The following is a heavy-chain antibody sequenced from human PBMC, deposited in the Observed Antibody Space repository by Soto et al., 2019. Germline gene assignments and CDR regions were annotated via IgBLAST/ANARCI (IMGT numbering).Heavy chain of an antibody. J-gene: IGHJ2*01. Sequence: QVQLQQWGAGPLRPLETLSLTCGVSGGSFSGYYWAWIRQPPGKGLEWIGETNDRGSINYNPSLKSRASASVDTSKNHYSLNLRSVTAADTAVYYCARESHDILTGPPWVWYFDLWGRGTLVTVSS. CDR3: ARESHDILTGPPWVWYFDL. CDR2: TNDRGSI. V-gene: IGHV4-34*01. D-gene: IGHD3-9*01. CDR1: GGSFSGYY.